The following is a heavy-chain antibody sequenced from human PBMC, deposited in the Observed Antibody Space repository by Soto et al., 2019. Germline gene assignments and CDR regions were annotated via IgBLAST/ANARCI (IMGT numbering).Heavy chain of an antibody. J-gene: IGHJ5*02. CDR3: ARLPYPWGWFDP. CDR1: GFSFSDYY. Sequence: QVQLVESGGGLVKPGGSLRLSCAASGFSFSDYYMSWIRQAPGKGLVWISYISNSGRTIYYADSLKGRFTISRDNAKNSLYLQMNSLRVDDTAMYYCARLPYPWGWFDPWGQGTLVTVSS. CDR2: ISNSGRTI. D-gene: IGHD3-16*01. V-gene: IGHV3-11*01.